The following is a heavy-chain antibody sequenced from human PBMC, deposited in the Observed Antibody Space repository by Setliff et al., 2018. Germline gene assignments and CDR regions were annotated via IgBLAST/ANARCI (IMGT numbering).Heavy chain of an antibody. CDR1: GGTFSDYY. V-gene: IGHV4-34*01. D-gene: IGHD2-8*01. Sequence: SETLSLTCAAYGGTFSDYYWTWIRQSPGKGLEWIGEINHSGTSSYNPSLKSRATISVDTSKNQFSLQLTSVTSADTAVYFCARGGVLGTGDFDYWGQGTLVTVSS. J-gene: IGHJ4*02. CDR3: ARGGVLGTGDFDY. CDR2: INHSGTS.